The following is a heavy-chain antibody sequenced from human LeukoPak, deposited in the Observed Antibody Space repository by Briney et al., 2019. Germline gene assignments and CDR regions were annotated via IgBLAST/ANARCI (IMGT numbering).Heavy chain of an antibody. CDR2: IYSGGST. Sequence: PGGSLRLSCAASGFTVSSNYMSWVRQAPGKGLEWVSVIYSGGSTYYADSVKGRFTISRDNSKNTLYLQMNSLRAEDTAVYYCAKEGDYYNSIVPNYWGQGTLVTVSS. CDR1: GFTVSSNY. D-gene: IGHD3-22*01. CDR3: AKEGDYYNSIVPNY. J-gene: IGHJ4*02. V-gene: IGHV3-53*01.